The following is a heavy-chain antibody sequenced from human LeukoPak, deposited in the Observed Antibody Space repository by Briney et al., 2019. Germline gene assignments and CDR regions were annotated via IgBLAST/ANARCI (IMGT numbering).Heavy chain of an antibody. CDR2: ISGSGGST. CDR3: AKYGDESSGYYSD. V-gene: IGHV3-23*01. D-gene: IGHD3-22*01. J-gene: IGHJ4*02. Sequence: GGSLRLSCAASGFTFSSYAMSWVRQAPGKGLEWVSAISGSGGSTSYADSVKGRFTISRDNSKNTLYLQMNSLRAEDTAVYYCAKYGDESSGYYSDWGQGTLVTVSS. CDR1: GFTFSSYA.